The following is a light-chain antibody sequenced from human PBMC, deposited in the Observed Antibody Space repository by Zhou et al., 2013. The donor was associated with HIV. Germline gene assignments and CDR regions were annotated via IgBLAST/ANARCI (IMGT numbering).Light chain of an antibody. CDR3: MQSIQFPLT. V-gene: IGKV2D-29*02. CDR1: QSLLHSDGKTY. Sequence: DVVMTQSPLSLPVTPGEPASISCKSSQSLLHSDGKTYLYWYLQKPGQSPQLLIYEASNRFSGVPDRFSGSGSGTDFTLEISRVEADDVGVYYCMQSIQFPLTFGPGTKVDIK. CDR2: EAS. J-gene: IGKJ3*01.